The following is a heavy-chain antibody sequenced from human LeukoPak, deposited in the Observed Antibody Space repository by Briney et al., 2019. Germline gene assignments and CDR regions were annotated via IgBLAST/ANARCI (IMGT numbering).Heavy chain of an antibody. Sequence: PSETLSLTCTVSGGSISSGSYYWRWLRQPAGKGLEWIGRIYTSGSTNYNPSLKSRVTISVDTSKNQFSLKLSSVTAADTAVYYCARQTGSGLFILPGGQGTLVTVSS. V-gene: IGHV4-61*02. CDR3: ARQTGSGLFILP. D-gene: IGHD3/OR15-3a*01. CDR1: GGSISSGSYY. CDR2: IYTSGST. J-gene: IGHJ4*02.